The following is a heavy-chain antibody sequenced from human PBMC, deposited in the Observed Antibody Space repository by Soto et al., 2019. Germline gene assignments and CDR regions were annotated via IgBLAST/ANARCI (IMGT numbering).Heavy chain of an antibody. J-gene: IGHJ6*03. CDR3: ARAPNSGEVVPAASSPYYYYYMDV. Sequence: SETLSLTCTVSGGSISSYYWSWIRQPPGKGLEWIGYIYYSGSTNYNPSLKSRVTISVDTSKNQFSLKLGSVTAADTAVYYCARAPNSGEVVPAASSPYYYYYMDVWGKGTTVTVSS. D-gene: IGHD2-2*01. V-gene: IGHV4-59*01. CDR2: IYYSGST. CDR1: GGSISSYY.